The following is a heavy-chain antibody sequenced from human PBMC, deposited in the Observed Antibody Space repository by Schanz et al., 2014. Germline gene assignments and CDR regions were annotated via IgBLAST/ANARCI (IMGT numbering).Heavy chain of an antibody. CDR3: ARESSNDIVLVPGAVFDH. CDR2: VSSDGNND. D-gene: IGHD2-2*01. CDR1: GFTFSTHA. V-gene: IGHV3-30*03. Sequence: PGGSLRLSCAASGFTFSTHAMHWVRQAPGKGLEWVALVSSDGNNDYYTDSVKGRFTISRDNSKNTVYLQMNSLRPGDTAVYYCARESSNDIVLVPGAVFDHWGQGILVTVSS. J-gene: IGHJ4*02.